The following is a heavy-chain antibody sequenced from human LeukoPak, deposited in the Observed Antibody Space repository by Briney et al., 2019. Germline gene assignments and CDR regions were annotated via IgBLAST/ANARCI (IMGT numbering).Heavy chain of an antibody. V-gene: IGHV4-59*01. CDR2: IYYSGST. J-gene: IGHJ4*02. Sequence: SETLSLTCTVSGGSISSYYWSWIRQPPGKGLEWIGYIYYSGSTNYNPSLMSRVTISVDTSKNQFSLKLSSVTAADTAVYYCARAKYYYGSGSYGYFDYWGQGTLVTVSS. D-gene: IGHD3-10*01. CDR3: ARAKYYYGSGSYGYFDY. CDR1: GGSISSYY.